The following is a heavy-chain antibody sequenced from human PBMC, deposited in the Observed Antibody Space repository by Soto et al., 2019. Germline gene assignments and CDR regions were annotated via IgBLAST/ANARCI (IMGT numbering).Heavy chain of an antibody. D-gene: IGHD2-2*01. CDR2: INHSGST. V-gene: IGHV4-34*01. CDR3: ARWRIYCSSTSCYRVFDY. CDR1: GGSFSGYY. J-gene: IGHJ4*02. Sequence: QVQLQQWGAGLLKPSETLSLTCAVYGGSFSGYYWSWIRQPPGKGLEWIGEINHSGSTYYNPSLKSRVTISVDTSKNQFSLKLSSVTAADTAVYYCARWRIYCSSTSCYRVFDYWGQGTLVTVSS.